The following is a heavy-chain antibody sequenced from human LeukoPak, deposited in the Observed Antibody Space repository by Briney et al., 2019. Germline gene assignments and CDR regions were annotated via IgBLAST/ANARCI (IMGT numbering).Heavy chain of an antibody. J-gene: IGHJ6*02. V-gene: IGHV3-30*18. D-gene: IGHD4-17*01. Sequence: GGSLRLSCAASGFAFNTYGMHWVRQAPGKGLGWVAVISYDGSNKYYADSVKGRFTISRDNSKNTLYLQMNSLRAEDTAVYYCAKDYATADYYYGMDVWGQGTTVTVSS. CDR3: AKDYATADYYYGMDV. CDR1: GFAFNTYG. CDR2: ISYDGSNK.